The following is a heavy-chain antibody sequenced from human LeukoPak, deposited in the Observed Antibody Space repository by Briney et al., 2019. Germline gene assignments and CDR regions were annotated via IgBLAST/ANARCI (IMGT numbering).Heavy chain of an antibody. CDR1: GGSISSSY. CDR2: IYTSGST. J-gene: IGHJ4*02. Sequence: SETLSLTCTVSGGSISSSYWSWIRQPAGKGLEWIGRIYTSGSTDYNPSLKSRVTMSVDTSKNQFSLELSSVTAADTAVYYCARHSSSRYFDYWGQGTLVTVSS. CDR3: ARHSSSRYFDY. V-gene: IGHV4-4*07. D-gene: IGHD6-13*01.